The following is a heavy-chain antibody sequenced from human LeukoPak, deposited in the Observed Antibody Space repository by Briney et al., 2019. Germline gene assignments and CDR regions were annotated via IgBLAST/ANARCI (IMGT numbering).Heavy chain of an antibody. CDR2: INAGNGNT. J-gene: IGHJ4*02. CDR3: ATNNWNYAFDY. V-gene: IGHV1-3*01. D-gene: IGHD1-7*01. CDR1: GHTFTSYG. Sequence: ASVKVSCKASGHTFTSYGISWVRQAPGQRLEWMGWINAGNGNTKYSQKFQGRVTITRDTSASTAYMELSSLRSEDTAVYYCATNNWNYAFDYWGQGTLVTVSS.